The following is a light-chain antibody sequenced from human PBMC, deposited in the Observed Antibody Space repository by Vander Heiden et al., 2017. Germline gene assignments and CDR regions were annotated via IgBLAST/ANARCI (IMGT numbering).Light chain of an antibody. J-gene: IGLJ2*01. CDR2: VNSDGSH. CDR1: SRHDNYA. V-gene: IGLV4-69*01. CDR3: QTWGSGIVV. Sequence: QLVVTQSPSASASLGASVKLTCTLYSRHDNYAIAWHQQQPEKGPRYLMKVNSDGSHSKGDGIPDRFSGSSSGAERYLIISSLQSEDEADYYCQTWGSGIVVFGGGTKLTVL.